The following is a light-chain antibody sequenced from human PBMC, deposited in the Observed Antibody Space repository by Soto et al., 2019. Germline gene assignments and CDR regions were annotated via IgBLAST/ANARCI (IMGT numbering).Light chain of an antibody. CDR3: QQYNNWPWT. Sequence: EILLTQSPCTLSLSPGERATLSCRSIQSVSSSYLAWYQQKPGQAPRLLIYGASTRATSFPARFSGSGSGTDFTLTISSLQSEDFAVYYCQQYNNWPWTFGQGTKVDIK. J-gene: IGKJ1*01. CDR1: QSVSSSY. V-gene: IGKV3-15*01. CDR2: GAS.